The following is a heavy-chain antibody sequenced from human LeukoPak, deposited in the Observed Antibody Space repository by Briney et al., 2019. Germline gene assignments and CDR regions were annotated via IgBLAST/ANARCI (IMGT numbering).Heavy chain of an antibody. Sequence: PSETLSLTCAVYGGSFSGYYWSWIRQPPGKGLEWIGEINHSGSTNYNPSLKSRVTISVDTSKNQFSLKLSFVIAADTAVYYCARGPYGDYERYFDYWGQGTLVTVSS. CDR1: GGSFSGYY. CDR2: INHSGST. CDR3: ARGPYGDYERYFDY. J-gene: IGHJ4*02. V-gene: IGHV4-34*01. D-gene: IGHD4-17*01.